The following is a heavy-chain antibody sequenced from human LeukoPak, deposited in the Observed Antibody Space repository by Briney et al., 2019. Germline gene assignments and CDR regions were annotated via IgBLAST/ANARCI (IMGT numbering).Heavy chain of an antibody. V-gene: IGHV1-18*01. CDR1: GYTFTSHG. CDR2: ISAYNGNT. Sequence: GASVKVSCKASGYTFTSHGISWVRQAPGQGLEWMGWISAYNGNTNYAQKLQGRVTMTTDTSTSTAYMELRSLRSDDTAVYYCARGEFTIFGRVAPPDYWGQGTLVTISS. CDR3: ARGEFTIFGRVAPPDY. J-gene: IGHJ4*02. D-gene: IGHD3-3*01.